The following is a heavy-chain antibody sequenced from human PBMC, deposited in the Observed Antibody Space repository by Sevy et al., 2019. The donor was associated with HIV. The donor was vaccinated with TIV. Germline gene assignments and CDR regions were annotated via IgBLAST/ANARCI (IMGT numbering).Heavy chain of an antibody. CDR3: AKDMDPRYIYYYMDV. J-gene: IGHJ6*03. CDR1: GFTFDDYV. D-gene: IGHD1-26*01. V-gene: IGHV3-9*01. CDR2: IGWNSDII. Sequence: GGSLRLSCAASGFTFDDYVMHWVRQAPGKGLEWVSGIGWNSDIIAYADSVMGRFTISRDNAKNSLYLQMDSLRPEDTALYYCAKDMDPRYIYYYMDVWGKGTTVTVSS.